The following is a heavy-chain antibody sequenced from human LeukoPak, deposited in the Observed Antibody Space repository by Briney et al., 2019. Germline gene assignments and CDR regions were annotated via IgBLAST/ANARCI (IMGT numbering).Heavy chain of an antibody. V-gene: IGHV4-39*01. J-gene: IGHJ4*02. Sequence: SETLSLTCTVSGDSISTSNSYWGWIRQPPGKGLEWIGSIYYSGNTYYNASLKSRVTISVDTSKNQFSLKLTSVTAADTAVYYCARGADSGYSSDNWGQGTLVSVSS. CDR2: IYYSGNT. D-gene: IGHD3-9*01. CDR3: ARGADSGYSSDN. CDR1: GDSISTSNSY.